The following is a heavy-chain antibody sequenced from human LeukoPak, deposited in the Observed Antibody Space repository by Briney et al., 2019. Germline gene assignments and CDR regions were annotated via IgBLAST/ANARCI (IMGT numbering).Heavy chain of an antibody. CDR2: IYPGSSDT. CDR1: GYIFTSYW. CDR3: ARDHYYYGMDV. Sequence: GESLKISCKGSGYIFTSYWIGWGRPLPGKGLEGMGIIYPGSSDTRYSPSFQAQFTISANKSITTAYLQWSSLKASDTAMYYCARDHYYYGMDVWGQGTTVTVSS. V-gene: IGHV5-51*01. J-gene: IGHJ6*02.